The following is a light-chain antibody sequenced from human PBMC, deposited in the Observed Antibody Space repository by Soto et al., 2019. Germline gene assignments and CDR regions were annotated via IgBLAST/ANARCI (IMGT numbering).Light chain of an antibody. CDR3: QSYDSSLSGSV. CDR2: GNS. J-gene: IGLJ2*01. V-gene: IGLV1-40*01. Sequence: QSVLTQPPSVSGAPGQRVTFSCTGSSSNIGAGYDVHWYQQLPGTAPKLLICGNSNRPSGVPDRFSGSKSGTSASLAITGLQAEDEADYYCQSYDSSLSGSVFGGGTKLTVL. CDR1: SSNIGAGYD.